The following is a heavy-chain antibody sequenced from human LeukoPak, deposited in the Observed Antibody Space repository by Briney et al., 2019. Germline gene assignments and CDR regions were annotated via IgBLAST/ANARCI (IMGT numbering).Heavy chain of an antibody. Sequence: ASVKVSCKASGYTFTSYGISWVRQAPGQGLEWMGWISAHNGNTNYAQKLQGRVTMTTDTSTSTAYMELRSLRSDDTAVYYCARDLDYGGNSGDAFDIWGQGTMVTVSS. CDR3: ARDLDYGGNSGDAFDI. J-gene: IGHJ3*02. CDR1: GYTFTSYG. V-gene: IGHV1-18*01. D-gene: IGHD4-23*01. CDR2: ISAHNGNT.